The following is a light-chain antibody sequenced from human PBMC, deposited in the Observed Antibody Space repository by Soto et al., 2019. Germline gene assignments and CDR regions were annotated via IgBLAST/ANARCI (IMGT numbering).Light chain of an antibody. CDR1: QSIGNG. CDR2: HAS. J-gene: IGKJ1*01. Sequence: EIQMTQSPSTLPASLGERVTISCRASQSIGNGLAWYQQKPETAPKLLIYHASSLESGVQSRFGGRGCATEFPFTISGLQHDDFATYCRQHCPTPWTFGQGTKVDIK. V-gene: IGKV1-5*01. CDR3: QHCPTPWT.